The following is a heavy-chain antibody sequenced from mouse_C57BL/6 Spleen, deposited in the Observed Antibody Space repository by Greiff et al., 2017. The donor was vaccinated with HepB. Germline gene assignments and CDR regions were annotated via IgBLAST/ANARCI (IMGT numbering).Heavy chain of an antibody. D-gene: IGHD4-1*01. CDR3: ARLTGTGYAMDY. CDR1: GFTFSDYG. J-gene: IGHJ4*01. V-gene: IGHV5-15*01. Sequence: EVKVVESGGGLVQPGGSLKLSCAASGFTFSDYGMAWVRQAPRKGPEWVAFISNLAYSIYYADTVTGRFTISRENAKNTLYLEMSSLRSEDTAMYYCARLTGTGYAMDYWGQGTSVTDAS. CDR2: ISNLAYSI.